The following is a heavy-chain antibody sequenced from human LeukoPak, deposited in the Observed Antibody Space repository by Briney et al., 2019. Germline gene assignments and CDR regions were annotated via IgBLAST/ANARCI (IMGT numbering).Heavy chain of an antibody. V-gene: IGHV3-30-3*01. CDR3: ARDAGHVVRGGFDWLFYWFDP. CDR2: ISYDGNNK. D-gene: IGHD3-9*01. Sequence: PGRSLRLSCAASGFSFSNYTMHWVRQAPGKGLEWVAVISYDGNNKYYADSVEGRFTISRDNSKNTVYLQMNSLKTEDTAVYYCARDAGHVVRGGFDWLFYWFDPWGQGTLVTVSS. J-gene: IGHJ5*02. CDR1: GFSFSNYT.